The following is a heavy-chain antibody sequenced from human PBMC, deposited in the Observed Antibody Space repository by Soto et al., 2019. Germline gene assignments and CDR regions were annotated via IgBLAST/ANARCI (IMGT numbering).Heavy chain of an antibody. Sequence: TYTLSSTCPLSGGPITNYYSEWRLRPPGKGLEWIGYIYYTGTTNYNPSLKSRVTISVDTSKNQFSLKLSSVTTADTAVYYWTKLPWADYGGIFDPWGQGTLVTVSS. CDR3: TKLPWADYGGIFDP. V-gene: IGHV4-59*07. D-gene: IGHD4-17*01. CDR2: IYYTGTT. CDR1: GGPITNYY. J-gene: IGHJ5*02.